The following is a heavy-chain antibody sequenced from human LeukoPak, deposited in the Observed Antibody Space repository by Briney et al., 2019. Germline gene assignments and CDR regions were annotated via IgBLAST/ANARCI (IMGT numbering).Heavy chain of an antibody. J-gene: IGHJ4*02. CDR3: ARDQAAGLDY. CDR2: IYYSGST. D-gene: IGHD6-13*01. Sequence: SETLSLTCTVSGGSTSSYYWSWIRQLPGKGLEWIGYIYYSGSTNYNPSLKSRVTISVDTSKNQFSLKLSSVTAADTAVYYCARDQAAGLDYWGQGTLVTVSS. CDR1: GGSTSSYY. V-gene: IGHV4-59*01.